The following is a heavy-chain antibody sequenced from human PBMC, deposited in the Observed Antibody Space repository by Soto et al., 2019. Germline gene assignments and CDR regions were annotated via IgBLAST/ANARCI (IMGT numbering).Heavy chain of an antibody. J-gene: IGHJ4*02. D-gene: IGHD3-22*01. CDR3: ASAVNYDSSGPYPSGSFDY. V-gene: IGHV3-23*01. CDR1: GFTFSSYA. Sequence: GESLKISCAASGFTFSSYAMSWVRQAPGKGLEWVSAISGSGGSTYYADSVKGRFTISRDNSKNTLYLQMNSLRAEDTAVYYCASAVNYDSSGPYPSGSFDYWGQGTLVTVSS. CDR2: ISGSGGST.